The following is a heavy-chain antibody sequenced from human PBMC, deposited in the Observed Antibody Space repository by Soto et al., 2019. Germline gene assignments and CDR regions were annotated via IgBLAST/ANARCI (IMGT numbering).Heavy chain of an antibody. Sequence: GGSMRLSCAASGLNFISYGMHWVSKKKGKGLEWVAVISYDGSNKYYADSVKGRFTISRDNSKNTLYLQMNSLRAEDTAVYYCAKDGFGDYYNWFDPWGQGTLVTVSS. CDR1: GLNFISYG. J-gene: IGHJ5*02. V-gene: IGHV3-30*18. CDR2: ISYDGSNK. CDR3: AKDGFGDYYNWFDP. D-gene: IGHD4-17*01.